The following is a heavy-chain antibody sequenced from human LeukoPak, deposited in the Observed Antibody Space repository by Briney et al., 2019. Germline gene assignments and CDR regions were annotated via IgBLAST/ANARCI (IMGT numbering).Heavy chain of an antibody. J-gene: IGHJ6*02. V-gene: IGHV3-33*01. CDR2: IWHDGSSE. D-gene: IGHD3-16*01. CDR3: ARDRPGGGINGMDV. CDR1: GFTFSSRA. Sequence: PGGSLRLSCAASGFTFSSRAMHWVRQAPGKGLQWVAAIWHDGSSEYYADSAKGRFTISKDNSKNTLCLQMNSLRAEDTALYYCARDRPGGGINGMDVWGQGTTVIVSS.